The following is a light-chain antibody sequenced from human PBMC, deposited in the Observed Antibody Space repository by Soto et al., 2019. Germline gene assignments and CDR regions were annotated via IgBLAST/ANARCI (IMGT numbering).Light chain of an antibody. Sequence: ALTQPPSVSGSPGQLVTISCTGTSSDVGSYNRVSWYQQPPGTAPKVMIYDVSNRPSGVPDRFSGSKSGNTASLTISGLQAEDESDYYCSSYTSSSTYVFGTGTKVTVL. CDR3: SSYTSSSTYV. J-gene: IGLJ1*01. CDR2: DVS. V-gene: IGLV2-18*02. CDR1: SSDVGSYNR.